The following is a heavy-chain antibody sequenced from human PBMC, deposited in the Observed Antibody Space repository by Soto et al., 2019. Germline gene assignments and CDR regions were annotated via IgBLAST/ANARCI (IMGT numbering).Heavy chain of an antibody. CDR1: GFPFSSLA. CDR3: AEWARYCSGADCRA. J-gene: IGHJ5*02. V-gene: IGHV3-23*01. D-gene: IGHD2-15*01. Sequence: ESGGGLGQPGGSLRLSCAASGFPFSSLAMSWVRQAPGKGLEWVSAISGSGTITYYADSVKGRFTISRDTSKNTLYLQMNSLRADDTAVYYCAEWARYCSGADCRAWGQGTLVTVSS. CDR2: ISGSGTIT.